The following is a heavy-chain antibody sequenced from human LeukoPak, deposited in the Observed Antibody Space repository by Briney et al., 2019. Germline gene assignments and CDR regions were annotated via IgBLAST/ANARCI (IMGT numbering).Heavy chain of an antibody. J-gene: IGHJ4*02. D-gene: IGHD1-1*01. V-gene: IGHV6-1*01. CDR3: ARSTGPIDY. CDR1: GDSVSINSAA. Sequence: SQTLSLTCAFSGDSVSINSAAWNWIRQSPSRGLEWLGRTYYRSKWYTYFAVSVKSRISINRDTSKNQISLQLNSVTPEDTAVYYCARSTGPIDYWGQGTLVTVSS. CDR2: TYYRSKWYT.